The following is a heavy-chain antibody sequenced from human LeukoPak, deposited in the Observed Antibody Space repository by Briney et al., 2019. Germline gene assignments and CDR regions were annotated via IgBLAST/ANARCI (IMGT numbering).Heavy chain of an antibody. V-gene: IGHV3-23*01. CDR3: AKVNHYYDSSGYEDY. D-gene: IGHD3-22*01. J-gene: IGHJ4*02. CDR1: GFTFSSYA. Sequence: GGSLRLSCAASGFTFSSYAMSWVRQAPGKGLEWVSVISGSGPTTYYADSVKGRFTISRDNSKNTLYLQMNSLRAEDTAVYYCAKVNHYYDSSGYEDYWGQGTLVTVSS. CDR2: ISGSGPTT.